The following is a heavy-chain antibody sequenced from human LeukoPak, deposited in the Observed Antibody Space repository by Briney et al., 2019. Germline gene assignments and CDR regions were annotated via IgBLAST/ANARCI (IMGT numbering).Heavy chain of an antibody. CDR3: AGRYSYGPYYFDY. J-gene: IGHJ4*02. Sequence: NIKQDGSEKYYVASVKGRFTISRDNAKNSLYLQMNSLRAEDTAVYYCAGRYSYGPYYFDYWGQGTLVTVSS. V-gene: IGHV3-7*01. D-gene: IGHD5-18*01. CDR2: IKQDGSEK.